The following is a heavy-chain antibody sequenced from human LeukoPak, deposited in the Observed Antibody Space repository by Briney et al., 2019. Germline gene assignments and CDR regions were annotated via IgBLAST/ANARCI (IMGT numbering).Heavy chain of an antibody. Sequence: GGSLRLSCAASGFTFSSYGMHWVRQAPGKGLEWVAVISYDGSNKYYADSVKGRFTISRDNSKNTLYLQMNSLRAEDTAVYYCAKMATTVTFYGSIDYWGQGTLVTVSS. J-gene: IGHJ4*02. CDR1: GFTFSSYG. CDR3: AKMATTVTFYGSIDY. CDR2: ISYDGSNK. V-gene: IGHV3-30*18. D-gene: IGHD4-17*01.